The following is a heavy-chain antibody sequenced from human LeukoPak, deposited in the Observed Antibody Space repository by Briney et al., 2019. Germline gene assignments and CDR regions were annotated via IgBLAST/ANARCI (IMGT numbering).Heavy chain of an antibody. CDR3: AREAVPGYSSGWYAEYFQH. D-gene: IGHD6-19*01. J-gene: IGHJ1*01. V-gene: IGHV1-69*06. CDR1: GYTFTGYY. Sequence: SVKVSCKASGYTFTGYYMHWVRQAPGQGLEWMGGIIPIFGTANYAQKFQGRVTITADKSTSTAYMELSSLRSEDTAVYYCAREAVPGYSSGWYAEYFQHWGQGTLVTVSS. CDR2: IIPIFGTA.